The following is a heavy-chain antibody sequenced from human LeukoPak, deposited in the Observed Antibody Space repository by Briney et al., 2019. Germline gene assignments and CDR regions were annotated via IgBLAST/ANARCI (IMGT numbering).Heavy chain of an antibody. CDR1: GFTFSSYG. V-gene: IGHV3-33*01. CDR3: ARVSAKSIGVARTFDY. Sequence: TGGSLRLSCAASGFTFSSYGMHWVRQAPGKGLEWVAVIWYDGSNNYYADSVKGRFTISRDNSKNTLYLQMNSLRAEDTAVYYCARVSAKSIGVARTFDYWGQGTLVTVSS. J-gene: IGHJ4*02. D-gene: IGHD6-19*01. CDR2: IWYDGSNN.